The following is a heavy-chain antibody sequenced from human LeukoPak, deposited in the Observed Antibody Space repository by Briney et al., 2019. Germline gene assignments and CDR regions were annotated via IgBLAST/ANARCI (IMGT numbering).Heavy chain of an antibody. CDR3: ARDILTGSQSRFQH. J-gene: IGHJ1*01. Sequence: GGSLRLSCAASGFTFSTYWMSWVRQAPGKGLEWVANINQDGSEKYYVDSVKGRSTISRDNAKNSLYLQMNSLRAEDTAVYYCARDILTGSQSRFQHWGQGTLVTVSS. V-gene: IGHV3-7*01. CDR1: GFTFSTYW. CDR2: INQDGSEK. D-gene: IGHD3-9*01.